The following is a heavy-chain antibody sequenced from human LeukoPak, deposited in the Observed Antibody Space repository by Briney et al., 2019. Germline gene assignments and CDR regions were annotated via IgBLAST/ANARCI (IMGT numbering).Heavy chain of an antibody. Sequence: PGGFLRLSCAASGFSLTTFDIHWVRQAPGKGLEWVALISYDGRDIYYLDSVEGRFTISRDNSKNTVYLQMNSLRTEDTAVYYCAKPPKDDNASWYYYFDSWGQGTLVTVSS. D-gene: IGHD6-13*01. J-gene: IGHJ4*02. V-gene: IGHV3-30*18. CDR2: ISYDGRDI. CDR1: GFSLTTFD. CDR3: AKPPKDDNASWYYYFDS.